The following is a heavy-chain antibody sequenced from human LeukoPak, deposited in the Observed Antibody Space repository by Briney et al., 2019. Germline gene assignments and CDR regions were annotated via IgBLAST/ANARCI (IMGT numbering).Heavy chain of an antibody. CDR3: AREYYGSGNSSPSHSDY. V-gene: IGHV4-34*01. CDR1: GGSFSGYY. CDR2: INHSGST. Sequence: SENLSLTCAVYGGSFSGYYWSWIRQPPGKGLEWIGEINHSGSTNYNPSLKSRVTISVDTSKNQFSLKLSSVTAADTAVYYCAREYYGSGNSSPSHSDYWGQGTLVTVSS. J-gene: IGHJ4*02. D-gene: IGHD3-10*01.